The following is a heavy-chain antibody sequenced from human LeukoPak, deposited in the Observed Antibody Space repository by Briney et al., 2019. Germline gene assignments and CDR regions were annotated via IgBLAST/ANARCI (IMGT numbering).Heavy chain of an antibody. D-gene: IGHD1-26*01. V-gene: IGHV3-23*01. J-gene: IGHJ4*02. CDR3: AKGIIYVLGVDY. CDR1: GFTFSSYA. CDR2: ISGSGGST. Sequence: GGSLRLSCAASGFTFSSYAMSWVRQAPGRGLEWVSAISGSGGSTYYADSVKGRFTISRDNSKNTLYLQMNSLRAEDTAVYYCAKGIIYVLGVDYWGQGTLVTVSS.